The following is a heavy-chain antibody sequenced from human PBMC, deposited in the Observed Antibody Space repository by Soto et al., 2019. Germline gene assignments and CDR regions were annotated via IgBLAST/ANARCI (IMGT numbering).Heavy chain of an antibody. CDR1: GFTFSSYW. J-gene: IGHJ6*03. D-gene: IGHD5-12*01. V-gene: IGHV3-7*01. CDR2: IKQDGSEK. Sequence: GGSLRLSCAASGFTFSSYWMSWVRQAPGKGLEWVANIKQDGSEKYYVDSVKGRFTISRDNAKNSLYLQMNSLRAEDTAVYYCARLGLRWLRDHYYMDVWGKGTTVTVSS. CDR3: ARLGLRWLRDHYYMDV.